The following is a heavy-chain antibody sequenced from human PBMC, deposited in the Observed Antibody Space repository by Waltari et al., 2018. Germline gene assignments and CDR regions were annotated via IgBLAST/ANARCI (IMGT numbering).Heavy chain of an antibody. J-gene: IGHJ4*02. CDR2: INTDGSIT. Sequence: QLVESGGGLVQPGGSLRLSCVPSGFTFSSYWMHWVRQAPGKGLVSVSHINTDGSITNYADSVKGRFTISRDNAENTLFLQMHSLRVEDTAVYYCVMYSSSFLGDCWGQGTLVTVSS. V-gene: IGHV3-74*01. CDR1: GFTFSSYW. D-gene: IGHD6-19*01. CDR3: VMYSSSFLGDC.